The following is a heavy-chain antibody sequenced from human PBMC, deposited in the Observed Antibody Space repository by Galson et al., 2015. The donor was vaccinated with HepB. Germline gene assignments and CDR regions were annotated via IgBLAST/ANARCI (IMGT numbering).Heavy chain of an antibody. CDR1: GFSFSSYA. D-gene: IGHD6-13*01. J-gene: IGHJ6*02. CDR2: ISYDGNNK. Sequence: SLRLSCAASGFSFSSYAMHWVRRAPGKGLEWVAVISYDGNNKYYVDSVKGRLTISRDNAKNTLYLQMNSLRGEDTAIYYCASQWGSSTETMDVWGQGTTVTVSS. CDR3: ASQWGSSTETMDV. V-gene: IGHV3-30-3*01.